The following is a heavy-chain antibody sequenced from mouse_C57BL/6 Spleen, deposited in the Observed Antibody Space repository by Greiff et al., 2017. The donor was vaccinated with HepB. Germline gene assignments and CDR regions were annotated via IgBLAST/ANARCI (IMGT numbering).Heavy chain of an antibody. CDR3: GRRGYYGPYYAMDY. Sequence: VQLQQSGPELVKPGASVKISCKASGYAFSSSWMNWVKQRPGKGLEWIGRIYPGDGDTNYNGKFKGKATLTADKSSSTAYMQLSSLTSEDSAVYLCGRRGYYGPYYAMDYWGQGTSVTVSS. J-gene: IGHJ4*01. D-gene: IGHD1-1*01. CDR1: GYAFSSSW. V-gene: IGHV1-82*01. CDR2: IYPGDGDT.